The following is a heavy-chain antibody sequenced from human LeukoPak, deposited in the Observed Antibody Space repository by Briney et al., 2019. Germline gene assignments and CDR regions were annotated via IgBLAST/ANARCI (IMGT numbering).Heavy chain of an antibody. Sequence: ASVKVSCKASGYTFIGFYMRWVRQAPGQGLEWMGWINSNSGGTSYAQKFQGRVTMTRDTSISTAYMELSRLRSDDTAVYYCARVPSCSSTSCTFDYWGQGTLVTVSS. CDR3: ARVPSCSSTSCTFDY. V-gene: IGHV1-2*02. J-gene: IGHJ4*02. CDR2: INSNSGGT. D-gene: IGHD2-2*01. CDR1: GYTFIGFY.